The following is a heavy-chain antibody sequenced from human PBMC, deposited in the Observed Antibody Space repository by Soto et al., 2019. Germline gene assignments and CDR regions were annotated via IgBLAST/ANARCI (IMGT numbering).Heavy chain of an antibody. D-gene: IGHD1-26*01. V-gene: IGHV3-23*01. J-gene: IGHJ4*02. CDR3: AKDPSVKWEPSSPMGH. CDR1: GFTFSSYA. CDR2: ISGSGGST. Sequence: EVQLLESGGGLVQPGGSLRLSCAASGFTFSSYAMSWVRQAPGKGLEWVSAISGSGGSTYYADSVKGRFTISRDNSKNTLYLQMNSLRAEDTAVYYCAKDPSVKWEPSSPMGHWGQGTLVTVSS.